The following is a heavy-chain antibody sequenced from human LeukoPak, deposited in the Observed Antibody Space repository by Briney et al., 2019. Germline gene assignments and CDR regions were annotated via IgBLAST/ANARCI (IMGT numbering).Heavy chain of an antibody. CDR1: GYSFTNYW. J-gene: IGHJ4*02. CDR3: ARNIIPTTATKYFDY. Sequence: GESLKISCKGSGYSFTNYWIGWMRQMPGKGLEWMGIIYPGDSDTKYSPSFQGQVTISADKSISTAYLQWSSLKASDTAMYYCARNIIPTTATKYFDYWGQGTLVTVSS. CDR2: IYPGDSDT. D-gene: IGHD3-3*01. V-gene: IGHV5-51*01.